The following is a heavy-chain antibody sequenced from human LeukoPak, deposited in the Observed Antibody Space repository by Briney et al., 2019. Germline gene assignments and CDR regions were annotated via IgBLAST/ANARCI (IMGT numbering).Heavy chain of an antibody. V-gene: IGHV1-2*02. J-gene: IGHJ3*02. CDR3: ERVKDYGSGSPLNDALEI. D-gene: IGHD3-10*01. CDR1: GGTFSSYA. CDR2: INPNSGGT. Sequence: ASVKVSCKASGGTFSSYAISWVRQAPGQGLELLAWINPNSGGTGYAQKFQGRVTMTRDTSISTAYMDLSRLRFDDTAVYYCERVKDYGSGSPLNDALEIWGRGTLVTVSS.